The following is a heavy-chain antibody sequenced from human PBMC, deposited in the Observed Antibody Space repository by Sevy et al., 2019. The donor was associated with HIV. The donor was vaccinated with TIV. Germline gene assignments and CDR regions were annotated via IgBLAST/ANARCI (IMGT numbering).Heavy chain of an antibody. J-gene: IGHJ4*02. D-gene: IGHD6-13*01. Sequence: GGSLRLSCAASGFTFSNAWMSWVRQAPGKGLEWVGRIKRKTDGGTKDYAEPVKARFTISRDDPKNTRYLQMNSLKTEDTAVYYCTTAVEIERQLAPYYFDYWGQGTLVTVSS. V-gene: IGHV3-15*01. CDR2: IKRKTDGGTK. CDR3: TTAVEIERQLAPYYFDY. CDR1: GFTFSNAW.